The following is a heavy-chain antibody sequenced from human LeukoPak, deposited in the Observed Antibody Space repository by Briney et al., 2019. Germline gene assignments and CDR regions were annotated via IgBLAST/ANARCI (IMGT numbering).Heavy chain of an antibody. J-gene: IGHJ4*02. D-gene: IGHD3-10*01. CDR1: GGSFSGYH. CDR2: INHRGTT. CDR3: ARDHAYYYGSGSYYSLDY. Sequence: SETLSLTCVVYGGSFSGYHWSWIRQSPGKGLEWIGEINHRGTTNDHPSLKRRVTISLDTSKNQFSLKLSSVTAADTAVYYCARDHAYYYGSGSYYSLDYWGQGTLVTVSS. V-gene: IGHV4-34*01.